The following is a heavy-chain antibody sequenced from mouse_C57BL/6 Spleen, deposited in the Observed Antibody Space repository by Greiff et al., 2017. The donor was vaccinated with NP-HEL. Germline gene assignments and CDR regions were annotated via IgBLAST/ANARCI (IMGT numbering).Heavy chain of an antibody. Sequence: VQLQQSGAELVRPGASVKLSCTASGFNIKDDSMHWVKQRPEQGLEWIGWIDPANGDTEYASKFPGKATFTADTSSNTAYLQLSSLASEVTAVCCCIAQAVDYWGQGTSVTVSS. CDR2: IDPANGDT. V-gene: IGHV14-4*01. J-gene: IGHJ4*01. CDR3: IAQAVDY. CDR1: GFNIKDDS.